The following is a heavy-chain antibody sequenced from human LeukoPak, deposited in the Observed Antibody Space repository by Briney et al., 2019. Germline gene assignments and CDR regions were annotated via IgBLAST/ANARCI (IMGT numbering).Heavy chain of an antibody. CDR2: ISSSSSTI. J-gene: IGHJ4*02. CDR3: ASNFDY. V-gene: IGHV3-48*01. CDR1: GFTFSSYS. Sequence: GGSLRLSCAASGFTFSSYSMNWVRQAPGKGLEWVSYISSSSSTIYYADSVKGRFTISRDNSKNTVSLQMNSLRAEDTAVYYCASNFDYWGQGTLVTVSS.